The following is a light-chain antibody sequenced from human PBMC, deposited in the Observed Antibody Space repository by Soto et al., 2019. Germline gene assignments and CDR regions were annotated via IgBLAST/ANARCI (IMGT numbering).Light chain of an antibody. V-gene: IGKV1-5*03. Sequence: DIQMTQSPSTLSASVGDRVTITCRASQSISSWLAWYQQKPGKAPKLLIYKASSLESGVPSRFSGSESGTEFTLNISSLQPDDFATYYCQQYNSYSWTFGQGTKEDIK. CDR3: QQYNSYSWT. CDR2: KAS. CDR1: QSISSW. J-gene: IGKJ1*01.